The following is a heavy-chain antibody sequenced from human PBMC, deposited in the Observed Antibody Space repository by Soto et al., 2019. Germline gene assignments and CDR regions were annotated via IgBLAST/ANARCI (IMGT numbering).Heavy chain of an antibody. V-gene: IGHV4-38-2*02. CDR1: NYSISSGYH. J-gene: IGHJ4*02. CDR2: IYQSGNT. CDR3: VRGKVNFDF. Sequence: SETLSLTCIVSNYSISSGYHWGWIRQPPGKGLEGIGTIYQSGNTYQNPSLKSRVILSIDTSKNQFSLNLRNVTAADTAVYYCVRGKVNFDFWGKGILVPVS.